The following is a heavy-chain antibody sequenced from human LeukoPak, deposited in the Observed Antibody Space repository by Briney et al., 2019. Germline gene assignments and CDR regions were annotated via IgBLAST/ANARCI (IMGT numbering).Heavy chain of an antibody. D-gene: IGHD4-17*01. CDR2: ISYDGSNK. V-gene: IGHV3-30*04. J-gene: IGHJ3*02. CDR3: AREPYGDYAFDI. CDR1: GFTFSSYT. Sequence: GGSLRLSCAASGFTFSSYTMDWVRQAPGKGLEWVAVISYDGSNKYYADSVKGRFTISRDNSKNTLYLQMNSLRAEDTAVYYCAREPYGDYAFDIWGQGTMVTVSS.